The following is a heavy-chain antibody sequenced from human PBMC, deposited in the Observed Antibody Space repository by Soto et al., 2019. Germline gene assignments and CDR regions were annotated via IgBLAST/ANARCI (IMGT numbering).Heavy chain of an antibody. CDR1: GGSISSGGYY. D-gene: IGHD6-19*01. Sequence: QVHLQESGPGLVKPSQTLSLTCTVSGGSISSGGYYWSWIRQHPGKVLEWIGYIYYSGSTYYNPSLKNRVTISVDTSKNHFSLKLSSVTAADTGVYYCARDQDSGWHDAFDIWGQGTMVTVSS. CDR2: IYYSGST. V-gene: IGHV4-31*02. J-gene: IGHJ3*02. CDR3: ARDQDSGWHDAFDI.